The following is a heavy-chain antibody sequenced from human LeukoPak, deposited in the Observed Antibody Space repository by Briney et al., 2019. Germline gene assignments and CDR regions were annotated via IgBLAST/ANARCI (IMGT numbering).Heavy chain of an antibody. CDR1: GFTFSTYA. D-gene: IGHD6-13*01. J-gene: IGHJ4*02. CDR2: ILYDGSNE. CDR3: ATGYSSSSYSTNFDF. V-gene: IGHV3-30*04. Sequence: GGSLRLSCAASGFTFSTYARYWVRQAPGKGLEWVAVILYDGSNEYYADSVKGRFIISRDNSKNTLYLQMNSLRAEDTAVYYCATGYSSSSYSTNFDFWGQGTLVTVSS.